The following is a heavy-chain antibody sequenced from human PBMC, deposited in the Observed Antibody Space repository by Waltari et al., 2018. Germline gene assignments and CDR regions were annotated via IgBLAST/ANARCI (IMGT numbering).Heavy chain of an antibody. Sequence: QVQLVQSGAEVRQPGASVKVSCKDSGYNMIDDYINWVRQAPGQGLEWMGGINPKTGDTNYIKKFQGRVTMTRDTSKSTVYMELSGLRSNDTAVYYCARLAWEFPNDYWGQGTRVTVSS. J-gene: IGHJ4*02. D-gene: IGHD1-26*01. CDR3: ARLAWEFPNDY. V-gene: IGHV1-2*02. CDR1: GYNMIDDY. CDR2: INPKTGDT.